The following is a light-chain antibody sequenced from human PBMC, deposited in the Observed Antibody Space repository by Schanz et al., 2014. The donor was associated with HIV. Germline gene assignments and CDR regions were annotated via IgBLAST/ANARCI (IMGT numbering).Light chain of an antibody. Sequence: QSVLTQPPSASGTPGQRVTISCSGSSSNIGTNTVHWYQQLPGTAPKLLIYSNSQRPSGVPDRFSGSKSGTSASLAISGLQAEDEADYYCQSYDSGLSGWVFGGGTKLTVL. V-gene: IGLV1-44*01. CDR1: SSNIGTNT. CDR3: QSYDSGLSGWV. J-gene: IGLJ3*02. CDR2: SNS.